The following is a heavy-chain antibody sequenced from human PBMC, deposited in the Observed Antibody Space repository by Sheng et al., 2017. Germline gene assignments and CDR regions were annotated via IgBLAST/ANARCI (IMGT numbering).Heavy chain of an antibody. Sequence: QVQLVQSGAEVKKPGASVKVSCKTSRQTFIGYYIHWVRQARGQGLEWMGVITPGGGTTTYAQKFQGRVTLTRDTSKSTVYMELSSLGSDDTAVFYCARTAGATGHFDYWGQGTLVTVSS. J-gene: IGHJ4*02. CDR2: ITPGGGTT. V-gene: IGHV1-46*01. CDR3: ARTAGATGHFDY. CDR1: RQTFIGYY. D-gene: IGHD1-26*01.